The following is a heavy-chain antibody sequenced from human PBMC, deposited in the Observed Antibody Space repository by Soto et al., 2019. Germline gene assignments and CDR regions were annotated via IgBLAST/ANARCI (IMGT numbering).Heavy chain of an antibody. V-gene: IGHV3-21*01. CDR1: GFTFSSYS. CDR3: ARAAAAKRSYGMDV. D-gene: IGHD6-13*01. J-gene: IGHJ6*02. Sequence: EVQLVESGGVLVKPGGSLRLACAASGFTFSSYSMNWVRQAPGKGLEWVSSISSSSSYIYYADSVKGRFTISRDNAKNSLYLQMNSLRAEDTAVYYCARAAAAKRSYGMDVWGQGTTVTVSS. CDR2: ISSSSSYI.